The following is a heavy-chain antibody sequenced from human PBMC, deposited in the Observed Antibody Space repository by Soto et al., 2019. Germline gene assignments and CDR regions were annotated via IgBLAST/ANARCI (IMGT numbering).Heavy chain of an antibody. CDR3: AKALHGSGWSFDQ. D-gene: IGHD6-19*01. CDR1: GFTFSTQA. Sequence: EVQLLESGGGLVQPGGSLRLSCSASGFTFSTQAMSWVRQAPGKWLEWVSALISSGESPDYADSVKGRFTISRDNSKNTLYLQMTSLRADATAVYYCAKALHGSGWSFDQWGQGTVVTVSS. J-gene: IGHJ4*02. V-gene: IGHV3-23*01. CDR2: LISSGESP.